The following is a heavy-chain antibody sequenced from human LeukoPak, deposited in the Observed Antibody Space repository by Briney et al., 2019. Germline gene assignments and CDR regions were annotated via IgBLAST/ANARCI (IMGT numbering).Heavy chain of an antibody. D-gene: IGHD2-15*01. J-gene: IGHJ6*03. V-gene: IGHV1-69*05. CDR3: ASRSRIKDYYYYMDV. Sequence: ASVKVSCKASGGTFSSYAISWVRQAPGQGLEWMGGIIPIFGTANYAQKFQGRVTITTDESTSPAYMELSSLRSEDTAVYYCASRSRIKDYYYYMDVWGKGTTVTVSS. CDR1: GGTFSSYA. CDR2: IIPIFGTA.